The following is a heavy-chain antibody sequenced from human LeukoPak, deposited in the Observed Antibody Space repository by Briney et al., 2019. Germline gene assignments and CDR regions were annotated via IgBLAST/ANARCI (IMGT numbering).Heavy chain of an antibody. CDR2: IKQDGSET. J-gene: IGHJ4*02. D-gene: IGHD3-3*01. CDR1: GFTFTDYW. V-gene: IGHV3-7*01. CDR3: ARIFNFWSGYYRDH. Sequence: PGGSLRLSCAASGFTFTDYWMSWVRQAPGKGLEWVANIKQDGSETYYVDSVKGRFTIYRDNAKNSLYLQMNSLRAEDTAVYYCARIFNFWSGYYRDHWGQGTLVTVSS.